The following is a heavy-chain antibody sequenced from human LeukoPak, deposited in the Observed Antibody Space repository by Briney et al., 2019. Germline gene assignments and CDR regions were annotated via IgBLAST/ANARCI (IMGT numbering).Heavy chain of an antibody. V-gene: IGHV3-69-1*01. CDR2: ISSSSYI. CDR3: ARGRRRVTQYYYYMDV. J-gene: IGHJ6*03. Sequence: GGTLRLSCAASGLTFSSYAMNWVRQAPGKGLEWVSSISSSSYIYYSDSVKGRFTISRDNAKNSLYLQMNSLRAEDTALYYCARGRRRVTQYYYYMDVWGKGTTVTVSS. CDR1: GLTFSSYA. D-gene: IGHD2-21*02.